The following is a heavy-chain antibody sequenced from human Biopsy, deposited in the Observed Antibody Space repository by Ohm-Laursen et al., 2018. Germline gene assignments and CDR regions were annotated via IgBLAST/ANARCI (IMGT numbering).Heavy chain of an antibody. D-gene: IGHD4-23*01. J-gene: IGHJ1*01. CDR1: GGSFTGHY. CDR3: ARGSNEYGGLYFPH. CDR2: ISHTGYT. Sequence: SDTLSLTCTVSGGSFTGHYWTWIRQPPGKGLEWIGHISHTGYTNYKSSLKSRVTISLDTSRKHFPPRLTSVAAADTAVYYCARGSNEYGGLYFPHWGQGTLVTVSS. V-gene: IGHV4-59*11.